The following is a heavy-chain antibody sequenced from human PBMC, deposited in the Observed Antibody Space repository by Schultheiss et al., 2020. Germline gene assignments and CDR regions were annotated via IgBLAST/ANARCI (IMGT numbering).Heavy chain of an antibody. CDR2: IYHTGST. D-gene: IGHD6-19*01. CDR1: GGSVSSGDYY. Sequence: SETLTLTCTVSGGSVSSGDYYWSWIRQPPGKGLEWIGYIYHTGSTNYNPSLKRRVTISLDTSKNQFSLQLNSVTPEDTAVYYCARIPGIAVAGRDYWGQGTLVTVSS. CDR3: ARIPGIAVAGRDY. J-gene: IGHJ4*02. V-gene: IGHV4-61*08.